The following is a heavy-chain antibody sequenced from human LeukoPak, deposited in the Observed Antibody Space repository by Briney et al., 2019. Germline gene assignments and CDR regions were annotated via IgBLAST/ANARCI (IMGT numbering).Heavy chain of an antibody. V-gene: IGHV3-21*01. J-gene: IGHJ6*02. CDR2: ISSSSSYI. D-gene: IGHD5-18*01. Sequence: GGSLRLSCAASGFTFSSYSMNWVRQAPGKGLEWVSSISSSSSYIYYADSVKGRFTISRDNAKNSLYLQMNSLRAEDTAVYYCARDNWIQLWLRAGMDVWGQGTPGTVSS. CDR1: GFTFSSYS. CDR3: ARDNWIQLWLRAGMDV.